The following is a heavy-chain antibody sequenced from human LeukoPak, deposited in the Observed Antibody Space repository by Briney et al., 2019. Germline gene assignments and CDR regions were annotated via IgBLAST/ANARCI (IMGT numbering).Heavy chain of an antibody. CDR1: GYTFTNYA. V-gene: IGHV1-3*01. CDR3: ASEGSFRGRFFDY. D-gene: IGHD3-10*01. CDR2: INAGNGNT. J-gene: IGHJ4*02. Sequence: GASVKVSCKASGYTFTNYAIHWVRQAPGQRLECMGWINAGNGNTEYSQKFQGRVTITRDTSATTAYMELSSLISEDTAVYYCASEGSFRGRFFDYWGQGTLVTVSS.